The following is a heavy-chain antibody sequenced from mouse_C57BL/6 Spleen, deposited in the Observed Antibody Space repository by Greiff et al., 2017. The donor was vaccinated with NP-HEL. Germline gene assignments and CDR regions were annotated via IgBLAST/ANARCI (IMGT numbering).Heavy chain of an antibody. Sequence: EVMLVESGPELVKPGASVKISCKASGYSFTGYYMNWVKQSPEKSLEWIGEINPSTGGTTYNQKFKAKATLTVDKSSSTAYMQLKSLTSEDSAVYYCAGGSSYNFDYWGQGTTLTVSS. V-gene: IGHV1-42*01. CDR1: GYSFTGYY. D-gene: IGHD1-1*01. CDR2: INPSTGGT. CDR3: AGGSSYNFDY. J-gene: IGHJ2*01.